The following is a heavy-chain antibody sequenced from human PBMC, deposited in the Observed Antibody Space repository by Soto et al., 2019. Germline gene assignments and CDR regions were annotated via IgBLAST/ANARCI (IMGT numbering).Heavy chain of an antibody. CDR2: ISAYNGNT. V-gene: IGHV1-18*04. D-gene: IGHD1-1*01. CDR1: GYTFTSYG. CDR3: ARETGISSYYYYGMDV. Sequence: ASVKVSCKASGYTFTSYGISWVRQAPGQGLEWMGWISAYNGNTNYAQKLQGRVTMTTDTSTSTAYMELRSLRSDETAVYYCARETGISSYYYYGMDVWGQGTTVTVSS. J-gene: IGHJ6*02.